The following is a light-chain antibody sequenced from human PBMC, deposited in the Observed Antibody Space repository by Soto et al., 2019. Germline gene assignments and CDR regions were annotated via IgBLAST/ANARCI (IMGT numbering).Light chain of an antibody. J-gene: IGKJ2*01. CDR2: KVS. Sequence: DVVLTQSPLSLPVTLGQPASISCRPSQSLVYSDGNTYLNWFHQRPGQSPRRLIYKVSNRDAGVXDXXSGSGSGTDFTLRISRVEAEDVGLYYCMQAGHWPYVFGQGTRLEIK. V-gene: IGKV2-30*01. CDR1: QSLVYSDGNTY. CDR3: MQAGHWPYV.